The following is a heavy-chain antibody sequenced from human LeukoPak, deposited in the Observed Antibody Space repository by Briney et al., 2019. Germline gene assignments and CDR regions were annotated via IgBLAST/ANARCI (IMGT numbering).Heavy chain of an antibody. Sequence: GGSLRLSCAASGFTFSNYAMSWVRQAPGKGLEWVSRISGTSGTINYAAPVKGRFTISRDNSKNTLYLQMNSLRVDDMAVYYCVKLLGDPRAFDFWGQGTLVTVSS. CDR3: VKLLGDPRAFDF. D-gene: IGHD2-21*02. CDR1: GFTFSNYA. CDR2: ISGTSGTI. V-gene: IGHV3-23*01. J-gene: IGHJ4*02.